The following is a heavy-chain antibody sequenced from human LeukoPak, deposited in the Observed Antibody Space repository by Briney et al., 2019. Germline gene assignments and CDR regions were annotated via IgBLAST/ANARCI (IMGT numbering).Heavy chain of an antibody. J-gene: IGHJ4*02. D-gene: IGHD3-10*01. V-gene: IGHV1-18*01. CDR2: ISAYNGNT. Sequence: ASVKVSCKASGYTFTSYGISWVRQAPGQGLEWMGWISAYNGNTNYAQKLQGRVTMTTDTSTSTAYMELRSLRSDDTAVYYCARDLGYYGSGRLYYFDYWGQGTLVTVSS. CDR3: ARDLGYYGSGRLYYFDY. CDR1: GYTFTSYG.